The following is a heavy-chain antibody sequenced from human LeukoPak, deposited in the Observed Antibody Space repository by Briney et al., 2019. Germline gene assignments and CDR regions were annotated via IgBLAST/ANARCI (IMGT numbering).Heavy chain of an antibody. CDR2: ISGSGGST. CDR3: ARDNYYDSSGYHRY. J-gene: IGHJ4*02. V-gene: IGHV3-23*01. D-gene: IGHD3-22*01. Sequence: GGSLRLSCAASGFTFSSYGMSWVRQAPGKGLEWVSAISGSGGSTYYAGSVKGRFTISRDNSKNTLYLQMNSLRAEDTAVYYCARDNYYDSSGYHRYWGQGTLVTVSS. CDR1: GFTFSSYG.